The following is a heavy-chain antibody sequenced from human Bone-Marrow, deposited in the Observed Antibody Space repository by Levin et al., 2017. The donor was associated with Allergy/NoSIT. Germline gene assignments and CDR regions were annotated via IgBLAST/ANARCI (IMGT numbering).Heavy chain of an antibody. Sequence: SGPTLVKPTQTLTLTCTFSGFSLSTSEVGVGWIRQPPGKALEWLALIFWDDDKRYSPLLNSRPSITKDTSKNLVVLTMTNMDPVATGTQFWAHTRGDLVVGPSARYYSYMDVWGKGTTVTVSS. J-gene: IGHJ6*03. CDR3: AHTRGDLVVGPSARYYSYMDV. CDR2: IFWDDDK. CDR1: GFSLSTSEVG. V-gene: IGHV2-5*02. D-gene: IGHD2-15*01.